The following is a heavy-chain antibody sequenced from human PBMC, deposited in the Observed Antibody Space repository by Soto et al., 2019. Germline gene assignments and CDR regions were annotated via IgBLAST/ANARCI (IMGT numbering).Heavy chain of an antibody. V-gene: IGHV3-30-3*01. Sequence: QVQLVESGGGVVQPGRSLRLSCAASGFTFSSYAMHSVRQAPGKGLEWVAVISYDGSNKYYADSVQGRFTISRDNSKNTLYLQMNSLRAEDTAVDYCARSLGMDVWGQGTTVTVSS. CDR3: ARSLGMDV. CDR2: ISYDGSNK. J-gene: IGHJ6*02. CDR1: GFTFSSYA.